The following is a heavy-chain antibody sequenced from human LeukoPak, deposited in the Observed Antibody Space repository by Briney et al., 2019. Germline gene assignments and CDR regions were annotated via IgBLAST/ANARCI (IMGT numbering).Heavy chain of an antibody. CDR1: GFTFSSYS. CDR2: ISSSGSYI. J-gene: IGHJ4*02. D-gene: IGHD4-17*01. Sequence: GRSLRLSCAASGFTFSSYSMNWVRQAPGKGLEWVSSISSSGSYIYYADSVKGRFTISRDNAKNSLYLQMNSLRAEDTAVYYCARGAYGDYEFDYWGQGTLVTVSS. V-gene: IGHV3-21*01. CDR3: ARGAYGDYEFDY.